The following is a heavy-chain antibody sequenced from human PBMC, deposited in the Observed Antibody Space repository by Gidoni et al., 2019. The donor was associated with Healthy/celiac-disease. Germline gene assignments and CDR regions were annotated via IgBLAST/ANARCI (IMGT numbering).Heavy chain of an antibody. V-gene: IGHV3-74*01. D-gene: IGHD3-22*01. CDR2: INSDGSST. CDR3: ARSDSSGYYLLDFDY. Sequence: EVQLVESGGGLVQPGGSLRLSCAASGFPFRSYWMHWVRPAPGKGLGGVSRINSDGSSTSYADSVKGRFTISRDNAKNTLYLQMNSLRAEDTAVYYCARSDSSGYYLLDFDYWGQGTLVTVSS. CDR1: GFPFRSYW. J-gene: IGHJ4*02.